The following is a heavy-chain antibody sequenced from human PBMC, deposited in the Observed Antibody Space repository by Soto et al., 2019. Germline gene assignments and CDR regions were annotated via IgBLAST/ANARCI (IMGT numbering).Heavy chain of an antibody. Sequence: GGSLRLSCAASGFTFSSYAMHWVRQAPGKGLEYVSAISSNGGSTYYANSVKGRFTISRDNSKNTLYLQMGSLRAEDMAVYYCARDTEGSSTSWEYYFDYWGQGTLVTVSS. V-gene: IGHV3-64*01. CDR2: ISSNGGST. D-gene: IGHD2-2*01. CDR1: GFTFSSYA. J-gene: IGHJ4*02. CDR3: ARDTEGSSTSWEYYFDY.